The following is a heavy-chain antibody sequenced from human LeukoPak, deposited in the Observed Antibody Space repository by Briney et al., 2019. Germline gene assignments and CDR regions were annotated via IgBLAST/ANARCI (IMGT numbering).Heavy chain of an antibody. CDR1: GYTFTSYG. V-gene: IGHV1-18*01. CDR2: ISAYNGNT. CDR3: ARVYYDILTGYYSGPYYYMDV. D-gene: IGHD3-9*01. Sequence: ASVKVSCKASGYTFTSYGISWVRQAPGQGLEWMGWISAYNGNTNYAQKLQGRVTMTTDTSTSTAYMELRSLRSDDTAVYYCARVYYDILTGYYSGPYYYMDVWGKGTTVTISS. J-gene: IGHJ6*03.